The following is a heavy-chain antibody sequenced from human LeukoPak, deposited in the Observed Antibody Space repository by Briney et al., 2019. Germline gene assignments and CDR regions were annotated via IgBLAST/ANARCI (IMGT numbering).Heavy chain of an antibody. Sequence: GASLQISCKGSGYSFTSYWIGWVRQLPGKGLEWMGIIYPADSDTRYSPSFQGQVTISADKSISTAYLQWSSLKASDTAMYYCARRISNWYFDLWGRGTLVTVSS. CDR1: GYSFTSYW. CDR3: ARRISNWYFDL. J-gene: IGHJ2*01. V-gene: IGHV5-51*01. CDR2: IYPADSDT.